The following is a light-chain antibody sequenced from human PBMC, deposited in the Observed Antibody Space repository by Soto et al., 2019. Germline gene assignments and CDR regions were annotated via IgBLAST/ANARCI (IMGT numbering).Light chain of an antibody. Sequence: DIVMTQSPLSMPVSPGESASISCRASQSLLHRNGYNYLDWYLQKPGQSPQLLMYLGSNRASGVPDRFSGSGSGTGFTLKITRVEAEDVGVYYCMQGRQSPYTFGQGTKLEIK. CDR3: MQGRQSPYT. J-gene: IGKJ2*01. CDR1: QSLLHRNGYNY. V-gene: IGKV2-28*01. CDR2: LGS.